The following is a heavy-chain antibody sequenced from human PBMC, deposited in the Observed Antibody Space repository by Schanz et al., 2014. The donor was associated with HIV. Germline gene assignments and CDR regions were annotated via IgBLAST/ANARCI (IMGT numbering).Heavy chain of an antibody. CDR3: AKSPIFGDVIFYGMDV. V-gene: IGHV1-69*01. J-gene: IGHJ6*02. D-gene: IGHD3-3*02. CDR1: GGTFRSFA. Sequence: QVQLVQSGTEVKKPGSSVTVSCKPSGGTFRSFAISWVRQAPGQGLEWMGGMIPSFRLRTYAQKFQGRVTIAADESASTAYMELNSLRSDDTAVYYCAKSPIFGDVIFYGMDVWGQGTTVTVSS. CDR2: MIPSFRLR.